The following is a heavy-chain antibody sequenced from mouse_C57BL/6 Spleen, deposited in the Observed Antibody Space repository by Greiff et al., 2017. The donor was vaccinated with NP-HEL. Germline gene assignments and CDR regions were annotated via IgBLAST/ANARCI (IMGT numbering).Heavy chain of an antibody. V-gene: IGHV5-4*01. J-gene: IGHJ3*01. D-gene: IGHD2-4*01. Sequence: EVKLQESGGGLVKPGGSLKLSCAASGFTFSSYAMSWVRQTPEKRLEWVATISDGGSYTYYPDNVKGRFTISRDNAKNNLYLQLSHLKSEDTAMYYCAREGFNDYLFAYWGQGTLVTVSA. CDR1: GFTFSSYA. CDR2: ISDGGSYT. CDR3: AREGFNDYLFAY.